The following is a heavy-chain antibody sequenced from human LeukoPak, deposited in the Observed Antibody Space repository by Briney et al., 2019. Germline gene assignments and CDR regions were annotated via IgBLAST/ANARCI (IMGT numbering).Heavy chain of an antibody. Sequence: PGGSPRLSCAASGFPFNTYWMTWVRQAPGKGLEWVANIKEDGSEEHYVDSVKGRFTISRDNAKNSLFLQMNSLRVADTAVYYCTPEVWELQGASDIWGQGTMVTVSS. CDR1: GFPFNTYW. CDR2: IKEDGSEE. J-gene: IGHJ3*02. CDR3: TPEVWELQGASDI. V-gene: IGHV3-7*01. D-gene: IGHD1-26*01.